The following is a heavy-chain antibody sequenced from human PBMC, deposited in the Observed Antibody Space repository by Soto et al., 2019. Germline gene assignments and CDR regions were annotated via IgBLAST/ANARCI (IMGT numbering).Heavy chain of an antibody. J-gene: IGHJ4*02. CDR3: ARKPETGTTVPFDY. CDR2: ISYDGTEK. Sequence: QVQLVESGGGVVQPGRSLRLSCAASGFTFSSYGMHWVRQAPGKGLEWVAVISYDGTEKYHADSVKGRFPISRDNSKNTLYRQVNSLRAEDTAVYYCARKPETGTTVPFDYWGQGTLVTVSS. D-gene: IGHD1-1*01. CDR1: GFTFSSYG. V-gene: IGHV3-30*03.